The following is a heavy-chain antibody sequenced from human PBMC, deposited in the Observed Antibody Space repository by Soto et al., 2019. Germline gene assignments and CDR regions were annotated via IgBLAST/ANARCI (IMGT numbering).Heavy chain of an antibody. CDR3: ARSKTMVRGVISAFDI. Sequence: ASVKVSCKASGYTFTSYDIHWARQATGQGLEWMGWMNPNSGNTGYAQKFQGRVTMTRNTSISTAYMELSSLRSEGTAVYYCARSKTMVRGVISAFDIWGQGTMVTVSS. CDR1: GYTFTSYD. J-gene: IGHJ3*02. D-gene: IGHD3-10*01. V-gene: IGHV1-8*01. CDR2: MNPNSGNT.